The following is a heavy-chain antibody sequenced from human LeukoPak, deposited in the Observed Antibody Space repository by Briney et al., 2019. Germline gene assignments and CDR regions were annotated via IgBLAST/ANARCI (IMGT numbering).Heavy chain of an antibody. Sequence: SETLSLTCAVYGGSFSGYYWSWIRQPPGKGLEWIGEINHSGSTNYNPSLKSRVTISVDTSKNQFSLKLSSVTAADTAVYYCAREYGFGEVDPWGQGTLVTVSS. CDR2: INHSGST. J-gene: IGHJ5*02. CDR1: GGSFSGYY. D-gene: IGHD3-10*01. V-gene: IGHV4-34*01. CDR3: AREYGFGEVDP.